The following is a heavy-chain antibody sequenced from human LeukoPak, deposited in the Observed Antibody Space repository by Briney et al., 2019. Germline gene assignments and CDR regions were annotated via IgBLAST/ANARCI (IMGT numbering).Heavy chain of an antibody. CDR3: ARSDGGLPYFDN. Sequence: GSLRLSCAASGFTFSSYAMSWVRQAPGKGLEWASAISGSGGSTYYADSVKGRFTISRDNSKNTLYLQMNSLRAEDTAVYYCARSDGGLPYFDNWGQGTLVTVSS. CDR2: ISGSGGST. D-gene: IGHD4-23*01. V-gene: IGHV3-23*01. CDR1: GFTFSSYA. J-gene: IGHJ4*02.